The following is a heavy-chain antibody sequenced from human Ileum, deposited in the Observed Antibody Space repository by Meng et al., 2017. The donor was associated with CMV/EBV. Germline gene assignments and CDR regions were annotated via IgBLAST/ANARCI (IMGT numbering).Heavy chain of an antibody. D-gene: IGHD2-15*01. V-gene: IGHV3-30*02. CDR3: AKDGGGGTYYFDY. J-gene: IGHJ4*01. Sequence: GGSLRLSCAASGFTFSRDNIHWVRQAPGKGLEWVAFISYDESAKKYVDSVKGRFTISRDNSKNMLYLQMKSLRTEDTAVYHCAKDGGGGTYYFDYWGRGNQV. CDR1: GFTFSRDN. CDR2: ISYDESAK.